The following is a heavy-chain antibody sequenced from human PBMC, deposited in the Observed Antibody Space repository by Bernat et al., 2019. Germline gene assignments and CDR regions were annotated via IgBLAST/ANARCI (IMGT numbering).Heavy chain of an antibody. CDR2: IWYDGSNK. Sequence: QVQLVESGGGVVQPGRSLRLSCAASGFTFSSYGMHWVRQAPGKGLEWVAVIWYDGSNKYYADSVKGRFTISRDNSKNTLYLQMNSLRAEDTAVYYCASEDRGTSYWGQGTLVTVSS. J-gene: IGHJ4*02. CDR3: ASEDRGTSY. CDR1: GFTFSSYG. V-gene: IGHV3-33*01. D-gene: IGHD3-16*01.